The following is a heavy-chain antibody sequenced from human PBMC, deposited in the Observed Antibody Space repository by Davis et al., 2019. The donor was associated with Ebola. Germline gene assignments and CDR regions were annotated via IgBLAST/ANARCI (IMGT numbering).Heavy chain of an antibody. D-gene: IGHD1-26*01. J-gene: IGHJ3*01. CDR1: GFMFSSYV. V-gene: IGHV3-23*01. CDR2: LGTSADT. Sequence: GESLKISCAASGFMFSSYVMSSLRQAPGKGLEWVSTLGTSADTYYADSVKGRFTISRDNSKNTLYLQMNGLRVEDTAIYYCAKDTSNIWFDVWGQGTLVTVSA. CDR3: AKDTSNIWFDV.